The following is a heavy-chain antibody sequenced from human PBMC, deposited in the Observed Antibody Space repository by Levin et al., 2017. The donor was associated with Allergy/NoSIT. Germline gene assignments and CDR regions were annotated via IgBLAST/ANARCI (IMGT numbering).Heavy chain of an antibody. CDR3: ARSIVVVPVTGFDP. Sequence: SETLSLTCTVSGGSISSGGYYWSWIRQHPGKGLEWIGYIYYSGSTYYNPSLKSRVTISVDTSKNQFSLKLSSVTAADTAVYYCARSIVVVPVTGFDPWGQGTLVTVSS. CDR1: GGSISSGGYY. J-gene: IGHJ5*02. CDR2: IYYSGST. V-gene: IGHV4-31*03. D-gene: IGHD2-2*01.